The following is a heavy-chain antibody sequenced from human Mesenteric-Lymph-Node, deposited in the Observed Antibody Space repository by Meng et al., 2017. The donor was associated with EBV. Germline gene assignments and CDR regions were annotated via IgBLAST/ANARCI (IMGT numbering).Heavy chain of an antibody. J-gene: IGHJ4*02. CDR2: IGEINHREIT. CDR1: GGSFSGYY. CDR3: ASRSGHSDY. V-gene: IGHV4-34*01. Sequence: VQLPQWGAGLLKPSETLSLTCAVYGGSFSGYYWSWVRQPPGKGLEWIGEIGEINHREITNYSPSLKSRVTMSVDTSNNQFSLKLSSVTAADTAVYYCASRSGHSDYWGQGTLVTVSS. D-gene: IGHD3-10*01.